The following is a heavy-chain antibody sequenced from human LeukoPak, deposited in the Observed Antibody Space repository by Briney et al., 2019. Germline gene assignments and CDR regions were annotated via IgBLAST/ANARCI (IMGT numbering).Heavy chain of an antibody. Sequence: PGGSLRLSCAASGFTFDDYAMHWVRQAPGKGLEWVSGISWNSGSIGYADSVKGRFTISRDNAKNSLYLQMNSLRAEDTALYYCAKGRVMITFGGVIVSGYFDLWGRGTLVTVSS. CDR3: AKGRVMITFGGVIVSGYFDL. J-gene: IGHJ2*01. V-gene: IGHV3-9*01. D-gene: IGHD3-16*02. CDR1: GFTFDDYA. CDR2: ISWNSGSI.